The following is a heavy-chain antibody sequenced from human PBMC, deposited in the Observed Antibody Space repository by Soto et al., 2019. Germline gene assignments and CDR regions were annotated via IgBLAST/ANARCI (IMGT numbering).Heavy chain of an antibody. D-gene: IGHD2-15*01. CDR1: GSTFTSSA. V-gene: IGHV1-58*01. CDR2: IVVGSGNT. J-gene: IGHJ4*02. CDR3: AAPSLNWSGGSCSDF. Sequence: ASVKVSCKASGSTFTSSAVNWVRRLLGQGLEWMGWIVVGSGNTNYAQKFQERVTITRDMSTSTAYMELSSLRSEDTAVYYCAAPSLNWSGGSCSDFWGQATLVTVST.